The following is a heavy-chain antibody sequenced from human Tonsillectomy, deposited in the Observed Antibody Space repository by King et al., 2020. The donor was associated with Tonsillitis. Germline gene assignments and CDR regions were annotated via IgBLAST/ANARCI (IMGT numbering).Heavy chain of an antibody. CDR1: GESLNGHY. Sequence: HVQLQQWGAGLLKPSETLSLTCAVHGESLNGHYWGWIRQPPGKELEWIGESKRGGSPNYHPSLKSRVDMSIDTSRDQFSLKLNSVTATDTAVYYCARWPHNSGLGTHYIYHFDIWSQGTLVIVSS. V-gene: IGHV4-34*01. CDR2: SKRGGSP. CDR3: ARWPHNSGLGTHYIYHFDI. J-gene: IGHJ4*02. D-gene: IGHD3-10*01.